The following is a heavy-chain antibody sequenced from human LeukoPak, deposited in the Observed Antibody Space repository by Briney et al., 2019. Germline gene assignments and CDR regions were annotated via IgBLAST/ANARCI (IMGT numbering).Heavy chain of an antibody. CDR2: IYYSGST. Sequence: PSETLSLTCTVSAGSLSSSSYYWGWVRQPPGTGLEWLGSIYYSGSTYYNPALKSRVTISVDTSKNQFSLKLSSVTAADTAVYYCARQKDILVVPALNCFDPWGQGTLVTVSS. CDR1: AGSLSSSSYY. V-gene: IGHV4-39*01. D-gene: IGHD2-2*01. CDR3: ARQKDILVVPALNCFDP. J-gene: IGHJ5*02.